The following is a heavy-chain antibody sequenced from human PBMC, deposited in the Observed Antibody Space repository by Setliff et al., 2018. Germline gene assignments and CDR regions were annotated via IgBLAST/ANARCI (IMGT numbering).Heavy chain of an antibody. D-gene: IGHD5-12*01. CDR1: GGSVSDSTYY. J-gene: IGHJ4*02. Sequence: PSETLSLTCTVSGGSVSDSTYYWGWVRQPPGKGLEWIGGIHYSGSTYYKRSLNSRVTMSVDTSKTQFSLKLTSVTAADTAVYYCARGGTFRYFDFWGQGAPVTVSS. CDR3: ARGGTFRYFDF. CDR2: IHYSGST. V-gene: IGHV4-39*07.